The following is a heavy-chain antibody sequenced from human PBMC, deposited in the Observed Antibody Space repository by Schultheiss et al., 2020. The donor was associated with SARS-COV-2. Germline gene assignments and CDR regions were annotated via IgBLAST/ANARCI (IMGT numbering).Heavy chain of an antibody. CDR2: ISHSDDST. J-gene: IGHJ4*02. D-gene: IGHD3-3*01. CDR3: AKIPVRFLEWLLGDDDY. V-gene: IGHV3-23*01. Sequence: GESLKISCAASEFTFSSYAMSWVRQAPGRGLEWVSTISHSDDSTYYADSVKGRFTISRDNSKNTLYLQMNSLRAEDTALYYCAKIPVRFLEWLLGDDDYWGQGTLVTVSS. CDR1: EFTFSSYA.